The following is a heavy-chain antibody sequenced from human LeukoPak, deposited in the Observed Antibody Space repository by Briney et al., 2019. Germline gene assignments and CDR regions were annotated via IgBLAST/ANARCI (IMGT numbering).Heavy chain of an antibody. CDR3: ARGGPFFSSSSSKEYYFDY. Sequence: ASVKVSXKASGYAFINYGITWVRQAPGQGLEWMGWISLYNGNTDYKLQGRVTMTTDTSTSTAYMELRSLRSDDTAVYYCARGGPFFSSSSSKEYYFDYWGQGTLVTVSS. D-gene: IGHD6-6*01. J-gene: IGHJ4*02. CDR2: ISLYNGNT. CDR1: GYAFINYG. V-gene: IGHV1-18*01.